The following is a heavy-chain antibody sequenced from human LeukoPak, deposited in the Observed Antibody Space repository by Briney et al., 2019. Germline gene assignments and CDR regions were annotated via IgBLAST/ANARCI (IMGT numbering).Heavy chain of an antibody. V-gene: IGHV4-30-2*01. Sequence: PSQTLSLTCDVSGGSINSGGNSWSWIRQPPGKGLEWIGYIFQRGSTYYNPSLKSRVTISEDRSKNQFSLKLSSVTAADTAVYYCARDGVGSGLFDYWGQGTRVTVSS. CDR2: IFQRGST. J-gene: IGHJ4*02. CDR1: GGSINSGGNS. CDR3: ARDGVGSGLFDY. D-gene: IGHD2-15*01.